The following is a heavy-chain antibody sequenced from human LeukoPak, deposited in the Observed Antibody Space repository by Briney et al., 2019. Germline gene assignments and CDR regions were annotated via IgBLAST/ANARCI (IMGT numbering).Heavy chain of an antibody. CDR1: GFAFSNFA. V-gene: IGHV3-23*01. Sequence: GGSLRLSCAASGFAFSNFAMSWVRQAPGKGLEWVSAMSGSGYYTYYVESVKGRFTISRDNSKNTLYLHMNSPRADDTAVYYCAKMEGQRLYDYCMDVWGRGTTVTVSS. J-gene: IGHJ6*03. CDR2: MSGSGYYT. D-gene: IGHD3-3*01. CDR3: AKMEGQRLYDYCMDV.